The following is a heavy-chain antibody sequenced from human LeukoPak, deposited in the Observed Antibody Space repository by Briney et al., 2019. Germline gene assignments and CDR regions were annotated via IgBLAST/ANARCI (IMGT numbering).Heavy chain of an antibody. CDR1: GGSISSSSYY. Sequence: SETLSLTCTVSGGSISSSSYYWGWIRQPPGKGLEWIGSIYYSGSTYYNPSLKSRVTISVDTSKNQFSLKLSSVTAADTAVYYCARPWGGSHDAFDIWGQGTMVTVSS. J-gene: IGHJ3*02. CDR2: IYYSGST. D-gene: IGHD1-26*01. V-gene: IGHV4-39*07. CDR3: ARPWGGSHDAFDI.